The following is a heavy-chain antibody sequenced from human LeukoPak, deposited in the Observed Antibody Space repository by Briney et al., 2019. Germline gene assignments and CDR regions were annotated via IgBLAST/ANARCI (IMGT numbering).Heavy chain of an antibody. D-gene: IGHD5-24*01. J-gene: IGHJ4*02. CDR2: IIPILGIA. V-gene: IGHV1-69*04. CDR3: ARGGGDGYKGYYFDY. CDR1: GGTFSSYA. Sequence: GASVKVSCKASGGTFSSYAISWVRQAPGQGLEWMGRIIPILGIANYAQKFQGRVTITADKSTSTAYMELSSLRSEDTAVYYCARGGGDGYKGYYFDYWGQGTLVTVSS.